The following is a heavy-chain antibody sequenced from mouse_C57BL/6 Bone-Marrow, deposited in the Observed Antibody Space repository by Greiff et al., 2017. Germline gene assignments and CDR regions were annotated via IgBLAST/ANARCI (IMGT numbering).Heavy chain of an antibody. CDR3: TVFITTVVAPYAMDY. CDR2: IRLKSDNYAT. CDR1: GFTFSNYW. J-gene: IGHJ4*01. V-gene: IGHV6-3*01. D-gene: IGHD1-1*01. Sequence: EVKLMESGGGLVQPGGSMKLSCVASGFTFSNYWMNWVRQSPEKGLEWVAQIRLKSDNYATHYAESVKGRFTISRDDSKSSVYLQMNNLRAEDTGIYYCTVFITTVVAPYAMDYWGQGTSVTVSS.